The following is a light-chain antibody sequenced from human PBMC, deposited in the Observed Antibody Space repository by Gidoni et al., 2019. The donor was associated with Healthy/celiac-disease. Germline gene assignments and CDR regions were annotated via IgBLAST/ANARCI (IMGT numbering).Light chain of an antibody. J-gene: IGKJ3*01. CDR2: WAS. Sequence: DIVMTQSPDSLAVSLGERATINCTSSQSVLYSTNNQNSLAWYQPKPVHPPKLLIYWASTRESGVPDRFSGSGSGTDFTLPISSLQAEDVAVYYCQQYYSTPPDFGPGTKSGYQT. V-gene: IGKV4-1*01. CDR1: QSVLYSTNNQNS. CDR3: QQYYSTPPD.